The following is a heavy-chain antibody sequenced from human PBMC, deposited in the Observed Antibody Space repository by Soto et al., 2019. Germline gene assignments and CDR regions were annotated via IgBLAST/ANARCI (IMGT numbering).Heavy chain of an antibody. CDR3: AREGVAEMATITNY. Sequence: GGSLRLSCAASGFTFSSYAMHWVRQAPGKGLEWVAVISYDGSNKYYADSVKGRFTISRDNSKNTLYLQMNSLRAEDTAVYYCAREGVAEMATITNYWGQGTLVTVSS. V-gene: IGHV3-30-3*01. D-gene: IGHD5-12*01. CDR1: GFTFSSYA. CDR2: ISYDGSNK. J-gene: IGHJ4*02.